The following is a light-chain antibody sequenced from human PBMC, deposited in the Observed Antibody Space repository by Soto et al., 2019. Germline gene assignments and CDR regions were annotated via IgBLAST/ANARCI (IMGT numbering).Light chain of an antibody. J-gene: IGKJ1*01. CDR3: QQYNNWLWT. Sequence: EIVMTQSPATLSVSQGERATLSCRASQSVNSNLVWYQQKPGQAPRLLIYGASTRATGIPGRFSGSGYGTEFTLTISSLQSEVFAVYYCQQYNNWLWTFGQGTKVEIK. V-gene: IGKV3-15*01. CDR2: GAS. CDR1: QSVNSN.